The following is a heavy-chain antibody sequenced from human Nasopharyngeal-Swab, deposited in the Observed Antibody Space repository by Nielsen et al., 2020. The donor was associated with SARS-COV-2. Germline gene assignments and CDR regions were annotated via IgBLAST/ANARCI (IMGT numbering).Heavy chain of an antibody. CDR2: IKQDGSEK. CDR1: GFTLSTYW. D-gene: IGHD3-10*01. J-gene: IGHJ4*02. CDR3: ARVKARLLRGYFDY. Sequence: GESLKISCAGSGFTLSTYWMSWVRQAPGKGLEWVANIKQDGSEKYYVDSVKGRFTVSRDNAKSALFLEMNSLRAEDTAVYYCARVKARLLRGYFDYWGQGTLVTVSS. V-gene: IGHV3-7*01.